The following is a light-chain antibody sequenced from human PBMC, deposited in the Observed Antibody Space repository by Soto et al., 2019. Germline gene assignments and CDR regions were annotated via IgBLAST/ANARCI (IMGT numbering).Light chain of an antibody. J-gene: IGLJ1*01. CDR2: AVT. CDR3: SSYTSSSTL. CDR1: SSDVGGYNY. V-gene: IGLV2-14*01. Sequence: QSVLTQPASVSGSPGQSITISCTGTSSDVGGYNYVSWYQQHPGKAPKLMIYAVTDRPSGLSSRFSGSKSGNTASLTISGLQAEDEADYYCSSYTSSSTLFGTGTKVTVL.